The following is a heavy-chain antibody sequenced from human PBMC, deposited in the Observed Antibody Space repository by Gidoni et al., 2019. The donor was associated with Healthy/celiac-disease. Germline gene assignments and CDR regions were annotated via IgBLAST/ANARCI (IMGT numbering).Heavy chain of an antibody. V-gene: IGHV3-23*01. J-gene: IGHJ2*01. Sequence: EGQLLESGEGLVQHGGALRLSCAASGFTSSSYAMSCVRQAPGKGLEGVSAISGSVGSTYYADSVKGRFTISRDNSKNTLYLQMNSLRAEDTAVYYCAKFVRQQLFYWYFDLWGRGTLVTVSS. D-gene: IGHD6-13*01. CDR1: GFTSSSYA. CDR3: AKFVRQQLFYWYFDL. CDR2: ISGSVGST.